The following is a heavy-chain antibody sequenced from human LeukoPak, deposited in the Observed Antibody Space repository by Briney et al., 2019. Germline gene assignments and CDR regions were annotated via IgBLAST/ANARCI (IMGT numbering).Heavy chain of an antibody. J-gene: IGHJ2*01. V-gene: IGHV4-30-4*01. D-gene: IGHD3-10*01. CDR1: GGSISSGDYY. CDR2: IYYSGST. Sequence: SQTLSLTCTVSGGSISSGDYYWSWIRQPPGKGLEWIGYIYYSGSTYYNPSLKSRVTISVDTSKNQFSLKLSSVTAADTAVYYCARVSVVRGAYYWYLDLWGRGTLVTVSS. CDR3: ARVSVVRGAYYWYLDL.